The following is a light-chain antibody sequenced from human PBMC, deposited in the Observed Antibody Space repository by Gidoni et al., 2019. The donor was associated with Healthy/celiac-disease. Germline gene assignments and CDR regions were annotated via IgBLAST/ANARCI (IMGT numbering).Light chain of an antibody. CDR1: QSVSSY. CDR2: DAS. CDR3: QQRSNWPPIT. Sequence: DSVLTQSPATLSLSPGERATLSCRASQSVSSYLAWYQQKPGQAPRLLIYDASNRATGIPAGFSGSGSGTDFTLTISSLEPEDFAVYYCQQRSNWPPITFGQGTRLEIK. J-gene: IGKJ5*01. V-gene: IGKV3-11*01.